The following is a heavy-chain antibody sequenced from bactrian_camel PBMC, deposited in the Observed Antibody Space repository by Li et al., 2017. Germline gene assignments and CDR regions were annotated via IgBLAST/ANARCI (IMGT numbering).Heavy chain of an antibody. J-gene: IGHJ7*01. Sequence: HVQLVESGGGSVQAGGSLRLSCAASGGTASRTCMGWFRQAPGKEREGVAAIWRRGGSSDVSDSVKGRFAISEDGAQNTVYLEMDALEPNDTAMYYCAAARRPAGPGTQCAWLVLRTPYGMDYWGKGTQVTVS. CDR2: IWRRGGSS. CDR1: GGTASRTC. V-gene: IGHV3-3*01. D-gene: IGHD2*01.